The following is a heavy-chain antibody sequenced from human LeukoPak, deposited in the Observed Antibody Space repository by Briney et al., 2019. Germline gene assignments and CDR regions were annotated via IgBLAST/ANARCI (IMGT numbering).Heavy chain of an antibody. V-gene: IGHV1-8*01. CDR2: MNPNSGNT. D-gene: IGHD4-17*01. Sequence: ASVKVSCKASGYTFTSYDINWVRQATGQGLEWMGLMNPNSGNTGYAQKFQGRVTMTRNTSISTAYMELSSLRSEDTAVYYCARTDDYGDYGEDWFDPWGQGTLVTVSS. CDR3: ARTDDYGDYGEDWFDP. J-gene: IGHJ5*02. CDR1: GYTFTSYD.